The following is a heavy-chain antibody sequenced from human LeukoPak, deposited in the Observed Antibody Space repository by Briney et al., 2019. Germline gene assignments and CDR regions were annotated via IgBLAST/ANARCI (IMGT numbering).Heavy chain of an antibody. CDR1: GGSISSGGYY. V-gene: IGHV4-31*03. D-gene: IGHD4-11*01. CDR3: ARDAIDSNYFDF. J-gene: IGHJ4*02. CDR2: IHYSGST. Sequence: SETLSLTCTVSGGSISSGGYYWSWIRQYPGKGPEWIGYIHYSGSTYYNPSLSSRVTISVDRSTNHFSLKVSSVTAADTAVYYCARDAIDSNYFDFWGQGTLVTVSS.